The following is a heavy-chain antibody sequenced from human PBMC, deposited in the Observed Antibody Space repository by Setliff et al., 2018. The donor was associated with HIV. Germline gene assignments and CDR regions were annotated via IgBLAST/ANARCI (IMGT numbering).Heavy chain of an antibody. V-gene: IGHV1-3*01. Sequence: ASVKVSCKAVGYTFSGYYLHWVRQAPGQGLEWMGWINAGKGNTKYSQKFQGRVTITRDTSASTAYLDLSSLRSEDTAVYYCARDKYYHDTSGTSLDYWGQGTLVTVSS. CDR3: ARDKYYHDTSGTSLDY. CDR2: INAGKGNT. J-gene: IGHJ4*02. CDR1: GYTFSGYY. D-gene: IGHD3-22*01.